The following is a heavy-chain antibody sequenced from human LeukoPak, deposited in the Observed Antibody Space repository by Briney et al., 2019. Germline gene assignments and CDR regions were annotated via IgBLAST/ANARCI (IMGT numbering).Heavy chain of an antibody. CDR3: ARDWVYKIDY. CDR2: ISHDGFI. J-gene: IGHJ4*02. CDR1: GFTFSSYV. Sequence: GGSLRLSCETAGFTFSSYVMHWVRRTPGKGLVWVSRISHDGFISYADSVKGRFTISRDNAKNTLILEMNSLRAEDTAVYYCARDWVYKIDYWGRGTLVTVSS. V-gene: IGHV3-74*01. D-gene: IGHD5-24*01.